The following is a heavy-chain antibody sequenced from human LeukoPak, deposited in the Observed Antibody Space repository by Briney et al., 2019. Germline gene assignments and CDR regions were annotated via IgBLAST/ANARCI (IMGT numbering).Heavy chain of an antibody. CDR3: ARAALQYSSGWLGY. CDR1: GFTFSSYS. D-gene: IGHD6-19*01. CDR2: ISYDGSNK. Sequence: GGSLRLSCAASGFTFSSYSMSWVRQAPGKGLEWVAVISYDGSNKYYADSVKGRFTISRDNSKNTLYLQMNSLRAEDTAVYYCARAALQYSSGWLGYWGQGTLVTVSS. J-gene: IGHJ4*02. V-gene: IGHV3-30*03.